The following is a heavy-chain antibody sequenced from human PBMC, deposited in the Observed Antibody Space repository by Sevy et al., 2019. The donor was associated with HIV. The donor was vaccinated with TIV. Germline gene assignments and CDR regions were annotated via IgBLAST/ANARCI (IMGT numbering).Heavy chain of an antibody. CDR2: IKPFNGDT. CDR1: GYHFIGYY. J-gene: IGHJ4*02. Sequence: ASVKVSCKVSGYHFIGYYIHWVRQAPGQGLEWMAWIKPFNGDTKYAQIFQGRVTVTWDTSPSTAYMDLTRLLYDDTAIYYCATDRGSYSPFNNWGQGTLVTVSS. V-gene: IGHV1-2*02. CDR3: ATDRGSYSPFNN. D-gene: IGHD3-10*01.